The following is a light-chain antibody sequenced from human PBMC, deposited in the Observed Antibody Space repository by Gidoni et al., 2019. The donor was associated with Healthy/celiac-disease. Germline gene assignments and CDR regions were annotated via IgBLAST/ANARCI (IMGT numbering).Light chain of an antibody. CDR2: QAS. V-gene: IGKV1-5*03. J-gene: IGKJ1*01. CDR3: QQYNSYPWT. CDR1: QSINSW. Sequence: DIQMTQSTSTLSASVGDRVTITCRASQSINSWLAWYQQKPGKARKLIIYQASSLESGVPSRFSGSGSGTEFTLTISSLQPDDFATYYCQQYNSYPWTFGQGTKVEIK.